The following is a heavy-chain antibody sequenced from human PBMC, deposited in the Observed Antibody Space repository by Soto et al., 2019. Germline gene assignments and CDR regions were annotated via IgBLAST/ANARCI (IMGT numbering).Heavy chain of an antibody. CDR1: GGTFSSYA. Sequence: QVQLVQSGAAVKKPGSSVKVSCKASGGTFSSYAISWVRKAPGQGLEWMGGIIPIFGTANYAQKFQGRVTITADESKSTAYMELSSLRSEDTAVYYCVKSLSTSLLGYGMDVWGQGTTVTVSS. CDR3: VKSLSTSLLGYGMDV. D-gene: IGHD2-2*01. CDR2: IIPIFGTA. J-gene: IGHJ6*02. V-gene: IGHV1-69*12.